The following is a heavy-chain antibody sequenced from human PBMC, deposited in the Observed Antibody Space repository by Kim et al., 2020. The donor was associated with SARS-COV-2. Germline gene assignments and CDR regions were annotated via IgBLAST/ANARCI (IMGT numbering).Heavy chain of an antibody. CDR2: INAGNGNT. CDR3: ARLGEFPYYFDY. D-gene: IGHD3-10*01. CDR1: GYTFTSNA. V-gene: IGHV1-3*01. Sequence: ASVKVSCKASGYTFTSNAMHWVRQAPGQRLEWMGWINAGNGNTKYSQKFQGRVTITRDTSASTAYMELSSLRSEDTAVYYCARLGEFPYYFDYWGQGTLVTVSS. J-gene: IGHJ4*02.